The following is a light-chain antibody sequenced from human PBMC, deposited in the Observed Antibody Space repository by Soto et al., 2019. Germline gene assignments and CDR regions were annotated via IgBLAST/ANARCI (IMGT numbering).Light chain of an antibody. CDR3: LRYGSSPLYA. J-gene: IGKJ2*01. Sequence: IVVTQSPGTLSLSPGERATLSCRASQSVNSKYVAWYQHRPCLAPRLLIHGTSHRATWIPDRVSGSGSGTDFTLTISALEPEDFAVYYCLRYGSSPLYAFGQGTKLEIK. CDR2: GTS. CDR1: QSVNSKY. V-gene: IGKV3-20*01.